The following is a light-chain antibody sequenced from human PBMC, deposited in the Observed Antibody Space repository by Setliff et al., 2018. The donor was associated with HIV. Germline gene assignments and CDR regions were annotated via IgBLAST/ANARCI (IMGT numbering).Light chain of an antibody. Sequence: QSALTQPASVSGSPGQSITISCTGISSDVGTYNFVSWYQQHPGKAPKLMIYDVSNRPSGVSNRFSGSKSGNTASLTISGLQAEDEADYYCSSYTYTSSTPLYVFGTGTKVTVL. CDR3: SSYTYTSSTPLYV. CDR2: DVS. V-gene: IGLV2-14*03. CDR1: SSDVGTYNF. J-gene: IGLJ1*01.